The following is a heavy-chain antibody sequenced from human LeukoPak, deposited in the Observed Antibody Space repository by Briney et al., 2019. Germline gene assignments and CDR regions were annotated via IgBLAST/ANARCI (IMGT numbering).Heavy chain of an antibody. J-gene: IGHJ6*02. Sequence: ASVKVSCKASGYTFTSYDINWVRQATGQGLEWMGWMNPNSGNTGYAQKFQGRVTMTRYTSISTAYMELSSLRSEDTAVYYCARALGYCSGGSCSNYYYYGMDVWGQGTTVTVSS. CDR2: MNPNSGNT. CDR1: GYTFTSYD. V-gene: IGHV1-8*01. D-gene: IGHD2-15*01. CDR3: ARALGYCSGGSCSNYYYYGMDV.